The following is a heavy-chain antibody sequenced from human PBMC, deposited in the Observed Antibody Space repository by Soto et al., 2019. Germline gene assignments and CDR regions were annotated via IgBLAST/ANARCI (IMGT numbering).Heavy chain of an antibody. Sequence: EVQLVESGGGLVQPGRSLRLSCAASGFTFDDYAMHWVRQAPGKGLEWVSGISWNSGSIGYADSVKGRFTISRDNAKNSLYLQMNSLRAEDTALYYCEKHYGDEYYFDYWGQGTLVTVSS. CDR2: ISWNSGSI. J-gene: IGHJ4*02. CDR3: EKHYGDEYYFDY. CDR1: GFTFDDYA. V-gene: IGHV3-9*01. D-gene: IGHD4-17*01.